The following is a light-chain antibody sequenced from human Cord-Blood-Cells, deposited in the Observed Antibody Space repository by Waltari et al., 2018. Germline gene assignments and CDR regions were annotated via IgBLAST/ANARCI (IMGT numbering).Light chain of an antibody. CDR3: QQYNNWPLYT. CDR2: GAS. J-gene: IGKJ2*01. V-gene: IGKV3-15*01. Sequence: EIVMPQSPATLSVSPGERATLSCRASHSVSSNLAWYQQKPGQAARLLIYGASTRATGIPARFSGSGSGTEVTLTISSLQSEDFAVYYCQQYNNWPLYTFGQGTKLEIK. CDR1: HSVSSN.